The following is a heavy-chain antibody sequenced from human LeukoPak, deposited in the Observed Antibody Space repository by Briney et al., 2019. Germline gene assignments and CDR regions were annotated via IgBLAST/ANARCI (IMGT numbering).Heavy chain of an antibody. Sequence: GGSLRLSCAASGFTFSSYGMHWVRQAPGKGLEWVAVISYDGSNKYYADSVKGRFTISRDNSKNTLDLQMNSLRAEDTAVYYCAKDRVPNRLFDYWGQGTLVTVSS. CDR1: GFTFSSYG. CDR3: AKDRVPNRLFDY. V-gene: IGHV3-30*18. CDR2: ISYDGSNK. J-gene: IGHJ4*02.